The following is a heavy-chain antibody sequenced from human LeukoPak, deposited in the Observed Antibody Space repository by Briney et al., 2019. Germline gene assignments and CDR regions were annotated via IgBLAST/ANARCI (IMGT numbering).Heavy chain of an antibody. J-gene: IGHJ4*02. V-gene: IGHV3-33*01. Sequence: GGSLRLPCTTSGFTFSGYGMHWVRQAPGKGLEWVALIWNDGSKQYYGDSVKGRFTISKDNSKRMLFLQMDSLRAEDTAVYYCARNRGPCTGGTCYPDYWGQGTLVTVSS. D-gene: IGHD2-8*02. CDR2: IWNDGSKQ. CDR1: GFTFSGYG. CDR3: ARNRGPCTGGTCYPDY.